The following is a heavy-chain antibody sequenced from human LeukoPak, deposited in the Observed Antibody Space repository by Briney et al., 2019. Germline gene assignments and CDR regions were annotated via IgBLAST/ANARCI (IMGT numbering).Heavy chain of an antibody. CDR1: GFTFSSYF. CDR3: AREGFGVVFDF. V-gene: IGHV3-7*04. D-gene: IGHD3-10*01. Sequence: GGSLRLSCAASGFTFSSYFMSWVRQAPGKGLEWVANIKQDGSEEYYVDSVKGRFTISRDNAKNSLSLQMDSLRAEDTAVYYCAREGFGVVFDFWGQGTLVTVSS. CDR2: IKQDGSEE. J-gene: IGHJ4*02.